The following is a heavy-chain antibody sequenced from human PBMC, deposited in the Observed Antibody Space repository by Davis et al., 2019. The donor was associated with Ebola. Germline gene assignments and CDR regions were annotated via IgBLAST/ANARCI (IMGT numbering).Heavy chain of an antibody. CDR1: GFIFSSYV. CDR3: VKDSSNIWFDI. D-gene: IGHD2/OR15-2a*01. V-gene: IGHV3-23*01. Sequence: GESLKISCAASGFIFSSYVMSWVRQAPGKGLEWVSTLGLSADTYYADSVKGRFAISRDNSRGTLYLQMNSLRVEDSAIYYCVKDSSNIWFDIWGQGTLVTVSS. J-gene: IGHJ3*02. CDR2: LGLSADT.